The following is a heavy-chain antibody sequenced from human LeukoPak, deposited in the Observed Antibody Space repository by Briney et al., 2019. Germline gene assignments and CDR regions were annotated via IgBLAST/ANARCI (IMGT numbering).Heavy chain of an antibody. D-gene: IGHD3-16*01. CDR3: ARQPIYEAYFDF. CDR1: GFTFASSA. CDR2: FRATDGSA. V-gene: IGHV3-23*01. Sequence: GGSLRLSCAASGFTFASSAMTWVRQAPGGGLEWVPAFRATDGSAYYAESVKGRFTISRDNAENSLFLQMNSLRADDTAVYFCARQPIYEAYFDFWGQGTLVTVSS. J-gene: IGHJ4*02.